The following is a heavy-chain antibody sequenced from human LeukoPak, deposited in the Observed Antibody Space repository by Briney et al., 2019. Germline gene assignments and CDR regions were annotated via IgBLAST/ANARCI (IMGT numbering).Heavy chain of an antibody. D-gene: IGHD4-17*01. CDR3: ARGGAYLDY. CDR1: GGSISSHY. CDR2: IYYSGNT. Sequence: SETLSLTCTVFGGSISSHYWTWIRQPPGKGLEWIGYIYYSGNTNYNPSLKSRVTISVDTSKNQFSLKLSPVTAADTAVYYCARGGAYLDYWGQGTLVTVS. V-gene: IGHV4-59*11. J-gene: IGHJ4*02.